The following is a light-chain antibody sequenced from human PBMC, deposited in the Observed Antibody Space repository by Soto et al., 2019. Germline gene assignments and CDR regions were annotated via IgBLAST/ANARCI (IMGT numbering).Light chain of an antibody. CDR1: QSISSW. CDR2: DAS. CDR3: QHYNSYLYT. Sequence: DIQMTQSPSTLSASVGDRVTITCRASQSISSWLAWYQQKPGKAPKLLIYDASNLESGVPSRFSGSGSGTEFTLTISSLQPDDVATYYCQHYNSYLYTFGQGTKLEIK. J-gene: IGKJ2*01. V-gene: IGKV1-5*01.